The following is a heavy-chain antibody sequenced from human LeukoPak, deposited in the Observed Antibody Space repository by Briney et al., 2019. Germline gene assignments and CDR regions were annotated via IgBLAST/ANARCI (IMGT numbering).Heavy chain of an antibody. CDR3: ARGPYYYYDI. D-gene: IGHD3-22*01. CDR1: GYTFTSYY. V-gene: IGHV1-46*01. Sequence: GASVKVSCKASGYTFTSYYVHWVRQAPGQGLEWMGMINPGGGSTSYAQKFQDRVTVTRDTSTSTVYMELSSLRSEDTAVCYCARGPYYYYDIWGQGTLVTVSS. CDR2: INPGGGST. J-gene: IGHJ4*02.